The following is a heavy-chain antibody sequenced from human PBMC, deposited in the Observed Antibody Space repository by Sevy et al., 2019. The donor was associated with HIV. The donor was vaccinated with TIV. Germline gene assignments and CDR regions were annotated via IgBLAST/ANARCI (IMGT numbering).Heavy chain of an antibody. V-gene: IGHV3-7*03. J-gene: IGHJ6*02. D-gene: IGHD2-2*01. Sequence: GGSLRLSCAGSGFTFSNYWMSWVRQAPGKGLEWVANIKRDGSEKYYVASVKGRFTISRDNAKTSLYLQMNSLRVEDTAGYYCARYCSSASCLWGMDVWGQGTMVTVSS. CDR1: GFTFSNYW. CDR2: IKRDGSEK. CDR3: ARYCSSASCLWGMDV.